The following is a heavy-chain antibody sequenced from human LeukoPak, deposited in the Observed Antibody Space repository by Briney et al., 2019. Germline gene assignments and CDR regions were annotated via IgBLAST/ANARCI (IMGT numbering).Heavy chain of an antibody. Sequence: PSETLSLTCTVSGGSISSSTYYWGWIRQPPGKGLEWIGNIYYSGSTYYSPSLKSRVTISVDTSKNQFSLKLSSVTAADTAVYYCAGHGNSGWYSWFDPWGQGTLVTVSS. CDR2: IYYSGST. CDR1: GGSISSSTYY. V-gene: IGHV4-39*01. J-gene: IGHJ5*02. D-gene: IGHD6-19*01. CDR3: AGHGNSGWYSWFDP.